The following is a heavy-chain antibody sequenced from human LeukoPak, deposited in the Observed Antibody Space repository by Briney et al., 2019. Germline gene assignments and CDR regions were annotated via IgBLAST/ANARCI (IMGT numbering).Heavy chain of an antibody. Sequence: SSETLSLTCTVSGGSVSSSSFYWGWVRQPPGKGLEWIASVSYTGRTFPSPSLKSRVTISLDTSKSQFSLKLTSVTAADTAVYYCARAPIPYDRSRTDYRFDPWGQGTLVTVAS. D-gene: IGHD3-16*01. V-gene: IGHV4-39*07. CDR3: ARAPIPYDRSRTDYRFDP. CDR2: VSYTGRT. J-gene: IGHJ5*02. CDR1: GGSVSSSSFY.